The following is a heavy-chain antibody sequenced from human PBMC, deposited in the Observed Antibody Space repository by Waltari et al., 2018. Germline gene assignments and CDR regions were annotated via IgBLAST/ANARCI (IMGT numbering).Heavy chain of an antibody. CDR1: GYSISSGYY. J-gene: IGHJ2*01. D-gene: IGHD6-13*01. Sequence: QVQLQESGPGLVKPSETLSLTCAVSGYSISSGYYWGWIRQPPGQGLEWIGSIDHSGSTYYNPSLKSRVTISVDTSKNQFSLKLSSVTAADTAVYYCARQPGIAAADLLWYFDLWGRGTLVTVSS. CDR3: ARQPGIAAADLLWYFDL. CDR2: IDHSGST. V-gene: IGHV4-38-2*01.